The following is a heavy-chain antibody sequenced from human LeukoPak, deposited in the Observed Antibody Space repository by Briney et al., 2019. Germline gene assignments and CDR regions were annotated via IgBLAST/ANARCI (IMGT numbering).Heavy chain of an antibody. CDR3: AKDRTYGYSSSPHFDP. V-gene: IGHV3-21*04. CDR2: ISSGGTYK. Sequence: GGSLRLSCAASGFTFSSYSMNWVRQAPGKGLEWVSSISSGGTYKYYADSVKGRFTISRDNAQNSLYLQMNSLRAEDTALYYCAKDRTYGYSSSPHFDPWGQGTLVTVSS. CDR1: GFTFSSYS. D-gene: IGHD6-13*01. J-gene: IGHJ5*02.